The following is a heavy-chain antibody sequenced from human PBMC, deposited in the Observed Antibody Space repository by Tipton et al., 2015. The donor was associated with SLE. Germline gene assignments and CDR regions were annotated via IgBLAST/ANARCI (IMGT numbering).Heavy chain of an antibody. CDR1: GGSISSYY. CDR3: ARERGGSTPSPFDS. D-gene: IGHD1-26*01. CDR2: IYYSGST. V-gene: IGHV4-59*01. J-gene: IGHJ4*02. Sequence: TLSLTCTVSGGSISSYYWSWIRQPPGKGLEWIGYIYYSGSTNYNPSLKSRVTISVDTSKNQFSLKLSSVTAADTALYYCARERGGSTPSPFDSWGQGSLVTVSS.